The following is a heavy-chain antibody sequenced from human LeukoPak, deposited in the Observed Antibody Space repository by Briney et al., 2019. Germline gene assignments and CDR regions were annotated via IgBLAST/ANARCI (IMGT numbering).Heavy chain of an antibody. J-gene: IGHJ4*02. D-gene: IGHD3-3*01. CDR1: GYSFTSYW. CDR3: ARLGHFDVRSRLYFFDY. V-gene: IGHV5-51*01. Sequence: GESLKISCKGSGYSFTSYWIGWVRQMPGKRLEWMVVGYYGDSNIRYSPSFQGQVTISADKSTSTTYLQWGSLKASDSGIYFCARLGHFDVRSRLYFFDYWGQGTLLTVSS. CDR2: GYYGDSNI.